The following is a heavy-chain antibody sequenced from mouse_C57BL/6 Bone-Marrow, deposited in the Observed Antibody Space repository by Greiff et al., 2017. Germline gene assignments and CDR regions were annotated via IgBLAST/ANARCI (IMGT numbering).Heavy chain of an antibody. D-gene: IGHD1-1*01. CDR1: GYTLTSYW. CDR2: IDPSASYN. Sequence: QVQLQQPGAELVRPGTSVTLSCKASGYTLTSYWVHWVKQRPGQGLEWIGVIDPSASYNYYNQKFNGKATLTVDTSSITAYMQLSRLTSEDSAVYYCARGTVAPSYAMDYWGQGTSVTVSS. V-gene: IGHV1-59*01. CDR3: ARGTVAPSYAMDY. J-gene: IGHJ4*01.